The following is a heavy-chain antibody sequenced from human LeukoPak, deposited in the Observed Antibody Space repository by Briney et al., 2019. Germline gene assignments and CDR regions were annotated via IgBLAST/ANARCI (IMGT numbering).Heavy chain of an antibody. CDR1: GFTFTTYG. V-gene: IGHV3-48*02. Sequence: RPGGSLRLSCAASGFTFTTYGMNWVCQAPGKGLEWVSYLSGRSNSIYYAESVKGRFTISRDNAKNSLYLQMNSLRDEDTAVYYCARDFRYHDSSGYYSFDYWGQGTLVTVSS. D-gene: IGHD3-22*01. J-gene: IGHJ4*02. CDR3: ARDFRYHDSSGYYSFDY. CDR2: LSGRSNSI.